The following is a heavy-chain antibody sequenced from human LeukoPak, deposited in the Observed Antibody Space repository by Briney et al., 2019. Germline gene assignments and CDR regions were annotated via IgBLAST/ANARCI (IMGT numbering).Heavy chain of an antibody. V-gene: IGHV3-30*04. Sequence: GGSLRLSCAASGFTFSSYAMHWVRQAPGKGLEWVAVISYDGSNKYYADSVKGRFTISRDNSKNTLYLQMNSLRAEDTAVYYCARDHLDIVPTIYSYWGQGTLVTVSS. CDR1: GFTFSSYA. CDR3: ARDHLDIVPTIYSY. CDR2: ISYDGSNK. D-gene: IGHD5-12*01. J-gene: IGHJ4*02.